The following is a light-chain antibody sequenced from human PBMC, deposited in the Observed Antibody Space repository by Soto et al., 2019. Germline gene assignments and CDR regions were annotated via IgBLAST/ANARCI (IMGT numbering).Light chain of an antibody. V-gene: IGKV1-39*01. CDR3: QQSYSTPPLT. Sequence: DIQMTQSPSSLSASVGDRVTITCRASQSISSYLNWYQQKPGKAPKLLIYAASSLQSGVPSRFSGSGSGTDLTLTIGSLQPEDLATYYCQQSYSTPPLTFGGGTKVEIK. CDR2: AAS. J-gene: IGKJ4*01. CDR1: QSISSY.